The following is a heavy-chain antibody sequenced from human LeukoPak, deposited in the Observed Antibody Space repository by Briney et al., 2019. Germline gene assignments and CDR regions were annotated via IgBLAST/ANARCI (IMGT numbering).Heavy chain of an antibody. J-gene: IGHJ4*02. CDR3: ASSATSYYDFWSGYSFDY. Sequence: SVKVSCKASGGTFSSYAISWVRQAPGQGLEWMGGIIPIFGTANYAQKFQGRVTITADESTSIAYMELSSLRSEDTAVYYCASSATSYYDFWSGYSFDYWGQGTLVTVSS. CDR1: GGTFSSYA. V-gene: IGHV1-69*13. D-gene: IGHD3-3*01. CDR2: IIPIFGTA.